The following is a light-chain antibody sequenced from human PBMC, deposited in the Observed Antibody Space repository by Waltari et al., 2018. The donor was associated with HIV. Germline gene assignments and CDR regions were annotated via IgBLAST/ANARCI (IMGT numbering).Light chain of an antibody. J-gene: IGKJ2*01. CDR1: QRLVYSYGNTY. V-gene: IGKV2-30*01. Sequence: VMTQSPLFLRVPLWTPASLSCTSRQRLVYSYGNTYFNCLQQRPGHCPRLLIYKVSNRDSGVADRFSGSGSGTDVTLKISRVEAEDVGVYYCMQGTNWPPEYTFGEGTKLEIK. CDR3: MQGTNWPPEYT. CDR2: KVS.